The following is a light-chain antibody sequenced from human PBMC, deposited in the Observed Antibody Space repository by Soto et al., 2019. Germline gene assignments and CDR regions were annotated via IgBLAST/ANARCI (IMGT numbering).Light chain of an antibody. Sequence: EIVMTQSPATLSVSPGERATLSCRASQSVSSNLAWYQQKPGQAPRLLIYGASTMATGITARFSGSGSGTEFTLTLSSLQSEDFAVYYCQQYNNWPPRVTFSGGTKVEIK. CDR3: QQYNNWPPRVT. J-gene: IGKJ4*01. CDR2: GAS. V-gene: IGKV3-15*01. CDR1: QSVSSN.